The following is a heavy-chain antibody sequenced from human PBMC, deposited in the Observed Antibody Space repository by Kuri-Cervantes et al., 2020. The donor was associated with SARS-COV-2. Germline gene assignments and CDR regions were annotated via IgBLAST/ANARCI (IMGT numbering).Heavy chain of an antibody. CDR3: ARGGSSWFEYFQH. CDR2: IYYSGSA. CDR1: GGSISSYY. D-gene: IGHD6-13*01. V-gene: IGHV4-59*12. J-gene: IGHJ1*01. Sequence: SETLSLTCTVSGGSISSYYWSWIRQPPGQGLEWLGYIYYSGSAKYNPSLESRVTISLDTSRNQFSLKLSSVTAADSAVYYCARGGSSWFEYFQHWGQGTLVTVSS.